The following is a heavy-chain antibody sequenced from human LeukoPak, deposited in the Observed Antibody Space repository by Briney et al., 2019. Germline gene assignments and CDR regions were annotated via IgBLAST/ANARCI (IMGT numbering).Heavy chain of an antibody. D-gene: IGHD1-26*01. CDR3: ARDSAGELLPDFDY. Sequence: GASVKVSCKASGYTFTSYGIRWVGQAPGQGLEGMGGISAYNGNRNYAQKLQGTVTMTTATSTSTAYMELRSLRSDDTAVYYCARDSAGELLPDFDYWGQGTLVTVSS. CDR1: GYTFTSYG. V-gene: IGHV1-18*01. J-gene: IGHJ4*02. CDR2: ISAYNGNR.